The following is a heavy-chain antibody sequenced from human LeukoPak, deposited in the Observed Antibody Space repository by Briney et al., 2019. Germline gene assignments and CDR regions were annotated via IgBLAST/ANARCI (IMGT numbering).Heavy chain of an antibody. V-gene: IGHV3-7*01. Sequence: GGSLRLSCAASGFTFSSYWMSWVRQAPGKGLEWVANIKQDGSEKYYVDSVKGRFTISRDNAKNSLYLQMNSLRAEDTAVYYCASGLYYDLDYFDYWGQGTLVTVSS. CDR3: ASGLYYDLDYFDY. CDR1: GFTFSSYW. J-gene: IGHJ4*02. D-gene: IGHD3-3*01. CDR2: IKQDGSEK.